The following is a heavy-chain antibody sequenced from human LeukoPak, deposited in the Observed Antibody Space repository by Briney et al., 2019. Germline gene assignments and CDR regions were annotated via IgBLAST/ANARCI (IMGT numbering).Heavy chain of an antibody. V-gene: IGHV1-18*01. CDR1: GYTFTSYG. CDR3: ASALVQLTENDAFDI. CDR2: ISAYNGNT. J-gene: IGHJ3*02. Sequence: GASVKVSCKASGYTFTSYGISWVRQAPGQGLEWMGWISAYNGNTNYAQKLQGRVTMTTDTSTSTAYMELRSLRSDDTAVYYCASALVQLTENDAFDIWGQGTMVTVSS. D-gene: IGHD6-13*01.